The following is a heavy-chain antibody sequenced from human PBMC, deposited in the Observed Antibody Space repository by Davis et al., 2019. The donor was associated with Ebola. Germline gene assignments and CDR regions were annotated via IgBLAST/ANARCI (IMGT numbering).Heavy chain of an antibody. D-gene: IGHD2-15*01. CDR2: ISGSGGRT. CDR1: GFTFNNYA. CDR3: ARYCHYPDCSYFDC. V-gene: IGHV3-23*01. J-gene: IGHJ4*02. Sequence: PGGSLRLSCAASGFTFNNYAMSWVRQAPGKGLEWVSAISGSGGRTYYADSAKGRFTISRENAKNSLYLQMNSLRAEDTATYYCARYCHYPDCSYFDCWGQGTMVAVSS.